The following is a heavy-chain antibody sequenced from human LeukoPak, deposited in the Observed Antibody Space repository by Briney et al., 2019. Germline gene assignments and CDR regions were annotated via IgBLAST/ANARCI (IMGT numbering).Heavy chain of an antibody. J-gene: IGHJ1*01. D-gene: IGHD1-26*01. V-gene: IGHV3-53*01. CDR2: IYSGGST. Sequence: PGGSLRLSCAASGFTVSSNYMSWVRQAPGKGLEWVSVIYSGGSTYYADSVKGRFTISRDNSKNTLYLQMNSLRAEDTAVYYCARGQRVGATRYFQHWGQGTLVTVSS. CDR1: GFTVSSNY. CDR3: ARGQRVGATRYFQH.